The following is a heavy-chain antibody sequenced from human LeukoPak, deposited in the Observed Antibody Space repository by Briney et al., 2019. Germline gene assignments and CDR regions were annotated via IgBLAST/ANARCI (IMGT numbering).Heavy chain of an antibody. Sequence: SETLSLTCTVSGGSISSYYWSWIRQPPGKGLEWIGYIYYSGSSNYNPSLKSRVTISVDTSKNQFSLKLSSVTAADTAVYYCARVRLEQGPDAFDIWGQGTMVTVSS. V-gene: IGHV4-59*01. CDR1: GGSISSYY. CDR3: ARVRLEQGPDAFDI. D-gene: IGHD1/OR15-1a*01. CDR2: IYYSGSS. J-gene: IGHJ3*02.